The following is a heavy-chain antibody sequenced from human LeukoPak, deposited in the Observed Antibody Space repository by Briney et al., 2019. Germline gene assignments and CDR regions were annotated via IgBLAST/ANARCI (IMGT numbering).Heavy chain of an antibody. V-gene: IGHV1-8*01. CDR3: ATDAVDMDV. D-gene: IGHD6-19*01. CDR1: GYTFTSYD. CDR2: MTPNSGNT. J-gene: IGHJ6*03. Sequence: ASVKVSCKASGYTFTSYDINWVRQATGQGLEWMGWMTPNSGNTGYARKFQGRVTMTRNTSISTAYMELSSLRSEDTAVYYCATDAVDMDVWGKGTTVTVSS.